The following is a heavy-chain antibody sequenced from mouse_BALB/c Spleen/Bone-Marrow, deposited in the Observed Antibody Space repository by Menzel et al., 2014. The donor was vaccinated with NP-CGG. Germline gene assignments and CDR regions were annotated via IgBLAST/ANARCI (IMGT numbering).Heavy chain of an antibody. CDR3: ARGHGYYVGYYFDN. CDR2: IDPANGKT. V-gene: IGHV14-3*02. CDR1: GFNIKDTY. Sequence: VQLQQSGAEPVKPGASVKPSCTASGFNIKDTYMHWVKQRPEHGLEWIGRIDPANGKTKYDPKFQGKATITADTSSNTAYLQLSSLTSEDTAVYYCARGHGYYVGYYFDNWGQGTTLTVSS. J-gene: IGHJ2*01. D-gene: IGHD2-3*01.